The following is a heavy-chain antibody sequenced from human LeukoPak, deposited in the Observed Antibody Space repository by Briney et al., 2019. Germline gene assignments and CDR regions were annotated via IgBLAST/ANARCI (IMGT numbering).Heavy chain of an antibody. CDR3: ARARSSSSWYSDY. CDR1: GFTFSTYN. CDR2: ISPSSSSI. J-gene: IGHJ4*02. D-gene: IGHD6-13*01. V-gene: IGHV3-21*01. Sequence: GGSLRLSCAASGFTFSTYNMNWVRQAPGKGLEWVSCISPSSSSIYFADSVKGRFTISRDNAKNSLYLRMNSLRAEDTAVYYCARARSSSSWYSDYWGQGTLVTVSS.